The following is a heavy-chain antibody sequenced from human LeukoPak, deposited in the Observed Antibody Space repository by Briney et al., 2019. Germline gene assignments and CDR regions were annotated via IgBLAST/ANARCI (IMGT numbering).Heavy chain of an antibody. Sequence: GASVKVSCKASGYTFTSYGISWVRQAPGQGLEWMGWISAYNGNTNYAQKLQGRVTMTTDTSTSTAYMELRSLRSDDTAVYYCARDLDFWSAPDAFDIWGQGTMVTVSS. CDR2: ISAYNGNT. V-gene: IGHV1-18*01. CDR1: GYTFTSYG. J-gene: IGHJ3*02. D-gene: IGHD3-3*01. CDR3: ARDLDFWSAPDAFDI.